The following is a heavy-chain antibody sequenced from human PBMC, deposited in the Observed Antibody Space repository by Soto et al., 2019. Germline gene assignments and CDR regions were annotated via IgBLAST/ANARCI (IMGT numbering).Heavy chain of an antibody. V-gene: IGHV3-30-3*01. Sequence: PGGSLRLSCAASGFTFSSYAMHWVRQAPGKGLEWVAVISYDGSNKYYADSVKGRFTISRDNSKNTLYLQMNSLRAEDTAVYYCARDRSFYDYSGQGTLVTVSS. CDR2: ISYDGSNK. CDR1: GFTFSSYA. D-gene: IGHD3-16*02. CDR3: ARDRSFYDY. J-gene: IGHJ4*02.